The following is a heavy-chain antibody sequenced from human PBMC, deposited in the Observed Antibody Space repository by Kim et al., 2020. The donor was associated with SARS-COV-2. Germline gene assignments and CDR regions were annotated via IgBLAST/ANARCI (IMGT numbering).Heavy chain of an antibody. D-gene: IGHD1-26*01. J-gene: IGHJ4*02. Sequence: GPVKGRFTISRDNSNNTLYLHMSSLRADGTAVYYCAKDLWGSGNYPDSWGQGTLVTVSS. CDR3: AKDLWGSGNYPDS. V-gene: IGHV3-33*06.